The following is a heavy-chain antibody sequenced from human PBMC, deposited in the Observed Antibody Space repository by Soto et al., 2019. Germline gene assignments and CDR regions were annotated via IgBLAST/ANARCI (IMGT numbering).Heavy chain of an antibody. CDR3: ARGLISGSHYSGGWYYFDS. CDR2: INHSGSA. D-gene: IGHD1-26*01. CDR1: GGSFSDYI. Sequence: PSETLSLTCDVYGGSFSDYIWTWIRQTPGKGLQWIGQINHSGSANYNPSLKSRVTISVHTSSSQFSLELSSVTAADTALYYCARGLISGSHYSGGWYYFDSWGQGTQVTVS. J-gene: IGHJ4*02. V-gene: IGHV4-34*01.